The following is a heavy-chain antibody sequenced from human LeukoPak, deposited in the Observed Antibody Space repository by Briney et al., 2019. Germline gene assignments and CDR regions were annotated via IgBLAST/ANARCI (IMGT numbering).Heavy chain of an antibody. CDR3: AKDRGSSSRDY. V-gene: IGHV3-30*18. D-gene: IGHD6-6*01. Sequence: GRSLRLSCAASGFTFSSYGMHWVRQAPGKGLEWVAVISYDGSNKYYADSVKGRFTISRDNSKNTLYLQMNSLRAEDTAVYYCAKDRGSSSRDYWGQGTLVTVSS. J-gene: IGHJ4*02. CDR2: ISYDGSNK. CDR1: GFTFSSYG.